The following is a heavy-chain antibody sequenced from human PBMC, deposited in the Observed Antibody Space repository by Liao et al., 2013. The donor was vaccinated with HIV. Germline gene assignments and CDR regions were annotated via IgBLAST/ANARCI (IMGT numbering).Heavy chain of an antibody. D-gene: IGHD4-11*01. Sequence: QVQLQESGPGLVKPSQTLSLTCTVSGGSINSGSYFWSWIRQSAGKGVEWMGRIYTSGSTKYNPSLKNRIDMSVDMSKNQISLRLASVTADDTAVYYCARDLRAVIASRVRFYFDYWGQGILVTVSS. J-gene: IGHJ4*02. CDR2: IYTSGST. V-gene: IGHV4-61*02. CDR3: ARDLRAVIASRVRFYFDY. CDR1: GGSINSGSYF.